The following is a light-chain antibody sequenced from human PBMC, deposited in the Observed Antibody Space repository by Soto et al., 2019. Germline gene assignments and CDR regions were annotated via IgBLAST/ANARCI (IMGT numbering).Light chain of an antibody. CDR3: VLYMGSGIWV. V-gene: IGLV8-61*01. J-gene: IGLJ3*02. CDR1: SGSVSTSYY. Sequence: QTVVTQEPSXXXXXXXXXXLTCGLSSGSVSTSYYPSWYQQTPGQAPRTLIYSTNTRSSGVPDRFSGSILGNKAALTITGAQADDESDYYCVLYMGSGIWVFGGGTKLTVL. CDR2: STN.